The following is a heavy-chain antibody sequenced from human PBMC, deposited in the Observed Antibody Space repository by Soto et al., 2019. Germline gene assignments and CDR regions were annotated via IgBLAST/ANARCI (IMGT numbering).Heavy chain of an antibody. D-gene: IGHD1-26*01. Sequence: QVQLQESGPGLVKPSDTLSLTCAVSGYSISSSNWWGWIRQPPGKGLEWIGYIYYSGTTYYNPSPKSRVTMSVDKSKNQFSLKLTSVTAVDTAVYYGARREIQGPIDYWGQGTLVTVSS. CDR2: IYYSGTT. CDR3: ARREIQGPIDY. V-gene: IGHV4-28*01. CDR1: GYSISSSNW. J-gene: IGHJ4*02.